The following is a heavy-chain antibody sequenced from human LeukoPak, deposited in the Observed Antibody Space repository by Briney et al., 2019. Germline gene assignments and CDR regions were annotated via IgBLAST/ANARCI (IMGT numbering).Heavy chain of an antibody. J-gene: IGHJ4*01. D-gene: IGHD6-13*01. Sequence: SETLSLTCTVSGGSISSHYWSWIRQSPGKGLEWIGYIYYSGSTNYNPSLKSRVTISVDPSKNLFSLRLSSVTAADTAVYYCAILYSSTWQRVDYWGHGTLVTVSS. CDR1: GGSISSHY. CDR3: AILYSSTWQRVDY. V-gene: IGHV4-59*11. CDR2: IYYSGST.